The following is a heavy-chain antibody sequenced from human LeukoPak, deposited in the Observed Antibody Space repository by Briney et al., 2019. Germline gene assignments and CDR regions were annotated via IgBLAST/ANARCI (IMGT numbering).Heavy chain of an antibody. CDR2: INPNSGGT. Sequence: ASVKVSCKASGYTFIGYYMHWVRQAPGQGLEWMGWINPNSGGTNYAQKFQGRVTMTRDRSISTAYMELSRLRSDDTAVYYCARYMRENYYYYYGMDVWGQGTTVTVSS. D-gene: IGHD1-26*01. CDR1: GYTFIGYY. CDR3: ARYMRENYYYYYGMDV. V-gene: IGHV1-2*02. J-gene: IGHJ6*02.